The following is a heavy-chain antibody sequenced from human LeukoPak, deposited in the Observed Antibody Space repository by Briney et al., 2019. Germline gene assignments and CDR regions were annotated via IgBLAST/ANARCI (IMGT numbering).Heavy chain of an antibody. CDR1: GFTVSSNY. CDR3: ARDHRPHYYDSSGYYYYGMDV. V-gene: IGHV3-53*01. Sequence: GESLRLSCAASGFTVSSNYMSWVRQAPGKGLEWVSVIYSGGSTYYADSVKGRFTISRDNSKNTLYLQMNSLRAEDTAVYYCARDHRPHYYDSSGYYYYGMDVWGQGTTVTVSS. CDR2: IYSGGST. D-gene: IGHD3-22*01. J-gene: IGHJ6*02.